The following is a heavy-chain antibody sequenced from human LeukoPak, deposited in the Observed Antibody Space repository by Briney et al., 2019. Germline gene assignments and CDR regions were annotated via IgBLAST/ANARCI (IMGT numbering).Heavy chain of an antibody. D-gene: IGHD1-26*01. J-gene: IGHJ4*02. CDR3: AREGIVGASGDF. V-gene: IGHV4-4*07. CDR2: IYTSGST. CDR1: GGSISSYY. Sequence: SLETLSLTCTVSGGSISSYYWSWIRQPAGKGLEWIGRIYTSGSTNYNPSLKSRVTMSVDTSKNQFSLKLSSVTAADTAVYYCAREGIVGASGDFWGQGTLVTVSS.